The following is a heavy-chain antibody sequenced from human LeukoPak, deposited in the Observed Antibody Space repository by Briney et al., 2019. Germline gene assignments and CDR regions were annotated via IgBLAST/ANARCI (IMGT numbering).Heavy chain of an antibody. CDR3: ARRPYGSGSYARVLDY. Sequence: SETLSLTCAVYGGSFSGYYWSWIRQPPGKGPEWIGEINHSGSTNYNPSLKSRVTISVDTSKNQFSLKLSSVTAADTAVYYCARRPYGSGSYARVLDYWGQGTLATVSS. J-gene: IGHJ4*02. CDR2: INHSGST. D-gene: IGHD3-10*01. V-gene: IGHV4-34*01. CDR1: GGSFSGYY.